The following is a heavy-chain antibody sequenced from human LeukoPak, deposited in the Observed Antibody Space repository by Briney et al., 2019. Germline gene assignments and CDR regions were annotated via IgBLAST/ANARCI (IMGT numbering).Heavy chain of an antibody. Sequence: GGSLRLSCAASGFTFTNYAMSWVRQAPGKGLEWVSAISGSGTRTYYADSVKGRFTISRDNSKNTLYLQTSSLRAEDRAVYYCAKEQTSSGFFDYWGQGTLVTVSS. CDR2: ISGSGTRT. CDR3: AKEQTSSGFFDY. J-gene: IGHJ4*02. V-gene: IGHV3-23*01. CDR1: GFTFTNYA. D-gene: IGHD2-2*01.